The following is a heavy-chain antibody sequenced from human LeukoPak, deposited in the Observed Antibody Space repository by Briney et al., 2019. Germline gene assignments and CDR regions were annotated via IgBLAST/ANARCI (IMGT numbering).Heavy chain of an antibody. V-gene: IGHV3-7*01. CDR2: IKQDGREK. CDR1: GFTFSSYW. Sequence: PGGSLRLSCAASGFTFSSYWMSWVRQAPGKGLEWVANIKQDGREKYYVDSVKGGFTIPRDNAKNALYLKMNSLRAEDTAVYYCARGGPDAFDIWGQGTIVTVSS. J-gene: IGHJ3*02. CDR3: ARGGPDAFDI.